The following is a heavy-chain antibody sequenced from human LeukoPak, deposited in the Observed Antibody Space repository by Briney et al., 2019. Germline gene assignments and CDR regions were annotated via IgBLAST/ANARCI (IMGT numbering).Heavy chain of an antibody. CDR1: VFTVNSYA. Sequence: GGSLRLFCAASVFTVNSYAVNWVRQATGRGVEWVSVICASGQDTYDAEIVKGRSNLYRDDSKNTVYLQMNSLRADDPAVYFCAKGGRRHYGDYVDHWGQGTLVTVSS. V-gene: IGHV3-23*01. J-gene: IGHJ4*02. CDR2: ICASGQDT. CDR3: AKGGRRHYGDYVDH. D-gene: IGHD4-17*01.